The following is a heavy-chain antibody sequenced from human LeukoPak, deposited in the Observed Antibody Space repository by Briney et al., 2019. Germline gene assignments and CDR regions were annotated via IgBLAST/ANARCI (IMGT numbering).Heavy chain of an antibody. D-gene: IGHD3-3*01. CDR1: GGTFSSYA. CDR3: ARGLGRITIFGVVKNAFDI. Sequence: SVKVSCKASGGTFSSYAISWVRQAPGQGLEWMGRIIPILGIANYAQKFQGRVTITADKSTSTAYMELSSLRSEDTAVYYCARGLGRITIFGVVKNAFDIWGQGTMVTVSS. CDR2: IIPILGIA. V-gene: IGHV1-69*04. J-gene: IGHJ3*02.